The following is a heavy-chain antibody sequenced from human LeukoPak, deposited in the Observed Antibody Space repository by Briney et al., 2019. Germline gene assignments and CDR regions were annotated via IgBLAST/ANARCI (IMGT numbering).Heavy chain of an antibody. J-gene: IGHJ4*02. D-gene: IGHD6-19*01. Sequence: PGGSLRLSCAASGFTFSSYAMSWVRQAPGKGLEWVSAISGSGGSTYYADSVKGRFTISRDNSKNTLYLQMNSLRAEDTAVYYCAKAPRELLSGWYSPYLRYWGQGTLVTVSS. V-gene: IGHV3-23*01. CDR1: GFTFSSYA. CDR2: ISGSGGST. CDR3: AKAPRELLSGWYSPYLRY.